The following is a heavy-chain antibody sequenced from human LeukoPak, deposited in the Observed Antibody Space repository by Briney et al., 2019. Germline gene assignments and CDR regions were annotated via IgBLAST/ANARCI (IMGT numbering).Heavy chain of an antibody. Sequence: GGSLRLSCAASGFTFSSYSMNWVRQAPGKGLEWVSVIYSGGSTYYADSVKGRFTISRDNSKNTLYLQMNSLRAEDTAVYYCARGSRYAATPLGTDYWGQGTLVTVSS. D-gene: IGHD2-15*01. V-gene: IGHV3-53*01. CDR2: IYSGGST. CDR1: GFTFSSYS. J-gene: IGHJ4*02. CDR3: ARGSRYAATPLGTDY.